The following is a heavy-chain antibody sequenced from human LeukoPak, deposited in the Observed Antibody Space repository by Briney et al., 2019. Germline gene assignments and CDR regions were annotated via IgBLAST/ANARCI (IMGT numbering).Heavy chain of an antibody. J-gene: IGHJ6*03. CDR2: INWNGGST. V-gene: IGHV3-20*01. Sequence: SGINWNGGSTGYADSVKGRFTISRDNAKNSLYLQMNSLRAEDTALYHCAKGTKLYYYYMDVWGKGTTVTVSS. CDR3: AKGTKLYYYYMDV. D-gene: IGHD3-3*01.